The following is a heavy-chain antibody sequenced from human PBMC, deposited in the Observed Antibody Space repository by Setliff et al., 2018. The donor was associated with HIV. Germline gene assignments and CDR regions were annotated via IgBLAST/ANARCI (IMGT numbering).Heavy chain of an antibody. J-gene: IGHJ4*02. CDR3: ARAPRDGNNYGYQPYYFDY. Sequence: SVKVSCKASGGTFSSYAISWVRQAPGQGLEWMGGIIPILGIANYAQKFQGRVTITTDESTSTAYMELSSLRSEDTAVDYCARAPRDGNNYGYQPYYFDYWGQGTLVTVSS. V-gene: IGHV1-69*10. CDR2: IIPILGIA. D-gene: IGHD4-17*01. CDR1: GGTFSSYA.